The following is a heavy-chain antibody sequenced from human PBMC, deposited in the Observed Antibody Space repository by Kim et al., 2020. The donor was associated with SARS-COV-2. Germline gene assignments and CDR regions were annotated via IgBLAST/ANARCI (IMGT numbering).Heavy chain of an antibody. CDR3: ARDTRDYYGMDV. CDR1: GFTFSSYG. CDR2: IWYDGSNK. J-gene: IGHJ6*02. Sequence: GGSLRLSCAASGFTFSSYGMHWVRQAPGKGLEWVAVIWYDGSNKYYADSVKGRFTISRDNSKTTLYLQMNSLRAEDTAVYYCARDTRDYYGMDVWGQGTTVTGSS. V-gene: IGHV3-33*01.